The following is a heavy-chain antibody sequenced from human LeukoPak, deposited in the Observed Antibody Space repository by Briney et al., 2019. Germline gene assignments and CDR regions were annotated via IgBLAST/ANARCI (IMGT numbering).Heavy chain of an antibody. D-gene: IGHD4-11*01. J-gene: IGHJ4*02. CDR2: IYTSGST. CDR1: GGSISRGSYY. CDR3: ARSEINDYSRY. V-gene: IGHV4-61*02. Sequence: SETLSLTCTVSGGSISRGSYYWSWIRQPAGKGLEWIGRIYTSGSTNYNPSLKSRVTISVDTSKNQFSLKLSSVTAADTAVYYCARSEINDYSRYWGQGILVIVSS.